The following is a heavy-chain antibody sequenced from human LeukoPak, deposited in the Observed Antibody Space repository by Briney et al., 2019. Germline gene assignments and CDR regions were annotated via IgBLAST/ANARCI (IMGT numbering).Heavy chain of an antibody. CDR3: AGGAVGYSNYYRTYYMDV. CDR2: IIPIFGTA. Sequence: ASVKVSCKASGGTFSSYAISWVRQAPGQGLEWMGGIIPIFGTANYAQKFQGRVTITADKSTSTAYMELSSLRSEDTAVYYCAGGAVGYSNYYRTYYMDVWGKGTTVTVSS. J-gene: IGHJ6*03. CDR1: GGTFSSYA. D-gene: IGHD4-11*01. V-gene: IGHV1-69*06.